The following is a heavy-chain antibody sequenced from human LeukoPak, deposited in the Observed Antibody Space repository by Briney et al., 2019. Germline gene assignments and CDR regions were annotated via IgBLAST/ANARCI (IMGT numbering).Heavy chain of an antibody. Sequence: GGSLRLSCAASGFTFSSYSMNWVRQAPGKGLEWVSSISSSSSYIYYADSVKGRFTISRDNAKNSLYLQMNSLRAEDTAVYYCARDHVAAAVSEDAFDIWGQGTMVTVSS. D-gene: IGHD6-13*01. CDR3: ARDHVAAAVSEDAFDI. J-gene: IGHJ3*02. V-gene: IGHV3-21*01. CDR2: ISSSSSYI. CDR1: GFTFSSYS.